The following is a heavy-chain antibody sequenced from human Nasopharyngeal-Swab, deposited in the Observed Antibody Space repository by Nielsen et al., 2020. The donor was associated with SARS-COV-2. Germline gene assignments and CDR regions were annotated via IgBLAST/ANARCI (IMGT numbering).Heavy chain of an antibody. Sequence: GESLKISCAASGFTVSSNYMSWVRQAPGKGLEWVSAISGSGGSTYYADSVKGRFTISRDNSKNTLYLQMNSLRAEDTAVYYRAKDQTPAYYYDSSGLDYWGQGTLVTVSS. J-gene: IGHJ4*02. CDR1: GFTVSSNY. D-gene: IGHD3-22*01. CDR2: ISGSGGST. CDR3: AKDQTPAYYYDSSGLDY. V-gene: IGHV3-23*01.